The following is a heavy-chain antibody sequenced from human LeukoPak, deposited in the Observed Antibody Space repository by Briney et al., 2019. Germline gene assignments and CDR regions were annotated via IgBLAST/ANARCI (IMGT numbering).Heavy chain of an antibody. CDR2: IHYSGHT. J-gene: IGHJ4*02. CDR1: GGSISNYY. D-gene: IGHD2-2*01. Sequence: PSETLSLTCTVSGGSISNYYWSWIRQPPGKGLEWIAFIHYSGHTDYNPSLRGRVTISLDTSKNQFSLRLSSVTAADTAVYYCARGQADIVVVPAAIPFDYWGQGTLVTVSS. V-gene: IGHV4-59*01. CDR3: ARGQADIVVVPAAIPFDY.